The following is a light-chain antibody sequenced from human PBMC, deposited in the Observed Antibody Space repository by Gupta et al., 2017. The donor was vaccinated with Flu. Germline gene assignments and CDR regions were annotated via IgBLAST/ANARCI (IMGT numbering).Light chain of an antibody. CDR2: DSS. V-gene: IGKV1-12*01. Sequence: APVLDIVSLTCRASQDIYRGLDWYQQKAGKAPELLIYDSSPVQTGVPSRFICIGSGTEFTLTISSRQPEDYATYYCQQTHTFPLTFGGGTKVEI. CDR1: QDIYRG. CDR3: QQTHTFPLT. J-gene: IGKJ4*01.